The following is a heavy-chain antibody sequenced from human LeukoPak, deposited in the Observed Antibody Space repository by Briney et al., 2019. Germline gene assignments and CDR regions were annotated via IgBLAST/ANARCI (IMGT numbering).Heavy chain of an antibody. CDR3: ARSRGNSGSYPLDY. D-gene: IGHD1-26*01. V-gene: IGHV3-48*01. CDR1: EFTFSSYS. Sequence: GSLRLSCEASEFTFSSYSMNWVRQAPGKGLEWVSYISSSSSTIYYAESVKGRFTISRDNAKNSLYLPMNSLRVEDTAVYYCARSRGNSGSYPLDYWGQGTLVTVSS. J-gene: IGHJ4*02. CDR2: ISSSSSTI.